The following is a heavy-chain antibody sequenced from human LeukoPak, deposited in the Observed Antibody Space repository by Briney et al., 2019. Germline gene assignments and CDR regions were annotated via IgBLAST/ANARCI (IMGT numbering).Heavy chain of an antibody. Sequence: GGSLRLSCAASGFSFSSYAMIWVRQAPGKGLEWVSVISSSGESTYYADSLKGRFTISRDNSKNTLSLQMDSLRAEDTAIYYCAKGGAVVLSPFDYWGQGTLVTVAS. CDR1: GFSFSSYA. J-gene: IGHJ4*02. D-gene: IGHD2/OR15-2a*01. V-gene: IGHV3-23*01. CDR3: AKGGAVVLSPFDY. CDR2: ISSSGEST.